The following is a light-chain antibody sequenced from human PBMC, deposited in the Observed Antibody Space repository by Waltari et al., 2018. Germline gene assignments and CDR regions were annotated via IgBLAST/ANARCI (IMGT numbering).Light chain of an antibody. Sequence: QSALTQPASVSGSPGQSITISCTGTSSDVGGYTAVSWYQQHPGNAPKLMIYDVVSRPSGVPNRFSGSKSGNTASLVISGLQADDEADYYCSSYTSSISYVFGTGTKVTVL. CDR3: SSYTSSISYV. CDR1: SSDVGGYTA. CDR2: DVV. V-gene: IGLV2-14*03. J-gene: IGLJ1*01.